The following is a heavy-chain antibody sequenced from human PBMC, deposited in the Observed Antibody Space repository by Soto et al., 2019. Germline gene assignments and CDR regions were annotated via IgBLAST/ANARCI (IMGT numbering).Heavy chain of an antibody. J-gene: IGHJ3*02. Sequence: SVKVSCKASGGTFSSYAISWVRQAPGQGLEWMGGIIPIFGTANYAQKFQGRVTITADESTSTAYMELSSLRSEDTAVYYCASACGTPPHDAFDIWGQGTMVTVSS. CDR3: ASACGTPPHDAFDI. CDR2: IIPIFGTA. D-gene: IGHD1-26*01. V-gene: IGHV1-69*13. CDR1: GGTFSSYA.